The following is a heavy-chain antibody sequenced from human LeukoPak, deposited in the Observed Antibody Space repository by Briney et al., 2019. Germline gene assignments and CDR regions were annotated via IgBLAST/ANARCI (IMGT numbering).Heavy chain of an antibody. CDR2: IYVTGST. J-gene: IGHJ6*03. CDR3: ARHIGGGIEDMDV. D-gene: IGHD3-16*02. V-gene: IGHV4-59*08. Sequence: RPSETLSLTCIVSGGSIGTYYWSSIRQSPGKGLEWIGYIYVTGSTRYNPYLQSRVTISVDTSRNQFFLKMSSVTAADTAVYYCARHIGGGIEDMDVWGTGTKVTVSS. CDR1: GGSIGTYY.